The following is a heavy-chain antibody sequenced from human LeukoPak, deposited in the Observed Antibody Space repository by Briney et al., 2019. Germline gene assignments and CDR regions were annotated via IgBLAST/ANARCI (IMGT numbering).Heavy chain of an antibody. J-gene: IGHJ6*02. Sequence: GGSLRLSCAASGFTFSSYGMHWVRQAPGKGLEWVAVISYDGSNKYYADSVKGRFTISRDNSKNTLYLQMNSLRAEDAAVYYCAKDGYYSSSWYYYYYGMDVWGQGTTVTVSS. CDR1: GFTFSSYG. CDR3: AKDGYYSSSWYYYYYGMDV. D-gene: IGHD6-13*01. CDR2: ISYDGSNK. V-gene: IGHV3-30*18.